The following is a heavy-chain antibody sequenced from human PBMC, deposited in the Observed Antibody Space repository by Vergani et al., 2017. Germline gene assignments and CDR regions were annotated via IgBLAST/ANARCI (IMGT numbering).Heavy chain of an antibody. J-gene: IGHJ4*02. Sequence: VQVVESGGGLIKPGGSLRLSCVVSGITFKNAWINWVRQAPGKGLEWLGRIRSKNDGGTADYAAPLKGRFTISRDDSKDSAFLLVNNLKTEDTAVYFCYTDYHDYWGQGTLVTVSS. D-gene: IGHD2-2*02. CDR2: IRSKNDGGTA. CDR3: YTDYHDY. CDR1: GITFKNAW. V-gene: IGHV3-15*01.